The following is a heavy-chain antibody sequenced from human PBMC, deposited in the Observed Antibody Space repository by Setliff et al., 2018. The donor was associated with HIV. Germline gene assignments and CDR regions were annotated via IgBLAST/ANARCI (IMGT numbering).Heavy chain of an antibody. J-gene: IGHJ5*02. D-gene: IGHD3-10*01. CDR2: ISGSGGST. CDR3: AKDSTSSFGANWFDP. Sequence: GGSLRLSCAPSGFTFGSYAMSWVRQAPGKGLEWVSVISGSGGSTYYADSVKGRFTISRDNSKNTLYLQMNSLRAEDTAVYYCAKDSTSSFGANWFDPWGQGTLVTVSS. CDR1: GFTFGSYA. V-gene: IGHV3-23*01.